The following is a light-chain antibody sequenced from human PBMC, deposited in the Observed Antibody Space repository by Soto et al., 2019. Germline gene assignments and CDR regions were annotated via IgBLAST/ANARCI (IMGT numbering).Light chain of an antibody. J-gene: IGKJ1*01. CDR3: QQYGSSPPT. V-gene: IGKV3-20*01. CDR1: QSVRDSL. CDR2: DAS. Sequence: EIVLTQSPGTLSLSPGERATLSCRASQSVRDSLLAWYQQKHGQPPRLLIYDASTRATATPERFSGSGSGTDLTITINRLEPEDFELYYCQQYGSSPPTFGQGTKVDIK.